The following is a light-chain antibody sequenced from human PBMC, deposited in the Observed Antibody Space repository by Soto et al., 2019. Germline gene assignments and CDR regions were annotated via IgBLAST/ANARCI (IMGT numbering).Light chain of an antibody. Sequence: FMLTQPHSVSESPGKTVTISCTRSSGSIASNYVQWYQQRPGSAPTAVISKDNQRPSGVPDRFSGSVDTSSNSASLTISGLKTEDEADYYCQSYDSSTVVFGGGTKLTVL. J-gene: IGLJ2*01. CDR2: KDN. V-gene: IGLV6-57*04. CDR3: QSYDSSTVV. CDR1: SGSIASNY.